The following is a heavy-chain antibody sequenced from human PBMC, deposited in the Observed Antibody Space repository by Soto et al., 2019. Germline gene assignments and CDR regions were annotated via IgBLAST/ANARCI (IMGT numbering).Heavy chain of an antibody. J-gene: IGHJ4*02. Sequence: GGSLRLSCXASGFTVRVNYLTWVRQAPGKGLEWVSVIYGDDSTFYADSVKDRFTISRDNSKNTLYLQMNNLRIEDTAVYYCARVFDPYDSGDFGIDNWGQGTLVTVSS. CDR1: GFTVRVNY. V-gene: IGHV3-66*01. CDR2: IYGDDST. D-gene: IGHD4-17*01. CDR3: ARVFDPYDSGDFGIDN.